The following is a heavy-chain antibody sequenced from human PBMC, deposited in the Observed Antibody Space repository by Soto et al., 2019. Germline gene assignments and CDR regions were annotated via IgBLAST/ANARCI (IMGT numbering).Heavy chain of an antibody. CDR1: GGSVSSGSYY. D-gene: IGHD6-13*01. CDR2: IYHSGST. V-gene: IGHV4-61*01. CDR3: ARWDYSSSWSEGSFDY. Sequence: QVQLQESGPGLVKPSETLSLTCTVSGGSVSSGSYYWSWIRQPPGKGLEWIEYIYHSGSTNYNPSLKSRVTISVDTSKNQFSLKLSSVTAADTAVYYCARWDYSSSWSEGSFDYWGQGTLVTVSS. J-gene: IGHJ4*02.